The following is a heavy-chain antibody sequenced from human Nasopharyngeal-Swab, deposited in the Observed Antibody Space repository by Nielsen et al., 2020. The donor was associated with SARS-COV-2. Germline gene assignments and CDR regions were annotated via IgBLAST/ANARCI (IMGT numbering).Heavy chain of an antibody. CDR1: GFTFSSYA. J-gene: IGHJ5*02. Sequence: GESLKISCAASGFTFSSYAMHWVRQAPGKGLEWVAVISYDGSNKYYADSAKGRFTISRDNSKNTLYLQMNSLRAEDTAVYYCARDRDYYYDSTNWFDPWGQGTLVTVSS. CDR2: ISYDGSNK. CDR3: ARDRDYYYDSTNWFDP. D-gene: IGHD3-22*01. V-gene: IGHV3-30-3*01.